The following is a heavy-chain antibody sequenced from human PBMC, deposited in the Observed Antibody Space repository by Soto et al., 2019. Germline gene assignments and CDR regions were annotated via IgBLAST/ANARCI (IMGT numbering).Heavy chain of an antibody. CDR1: GGSISTDGYY. CDR2: IYYSGST. CDR3: ARVIAASGTSYYFDY. V-gene: IGHV4-31*03. Sequence: SETLSLTCTVSGGSISTDGYYWSWIRQHPGKGLEWIGYIYYSGSTYYNPSLKSRVTISVDTSKNQFSLKLSSVTAADTAVYYCARVIAASGTSYYFDYWGQGTVVPSPQ. J-gene: IGHJ4*02. D-gene: IGHD6-25*01.